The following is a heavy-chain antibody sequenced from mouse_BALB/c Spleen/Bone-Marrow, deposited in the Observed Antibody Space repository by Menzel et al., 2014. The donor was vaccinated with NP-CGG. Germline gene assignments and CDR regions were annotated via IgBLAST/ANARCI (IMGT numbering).Heavy chain of an antibody. D-gene: IGHD2-1*01. Sequence: QVQLQQSGAELVKPGASVKLSCKTSGYTFTNYWIQWVKQRPGQGLGWIGEIFPGIGTTYYNEKFKGKATLTIDTSSSTAYMQLSSLTSEDSAVYFCARGGNYGYGGQGTTLTVSS. V-gene: IGHV1S132*01. CDR1: GYTFTNYW. J-gene: IGHJ2*01. CDR2: IFPGIGTT. CDR3: ARGGNYGY.